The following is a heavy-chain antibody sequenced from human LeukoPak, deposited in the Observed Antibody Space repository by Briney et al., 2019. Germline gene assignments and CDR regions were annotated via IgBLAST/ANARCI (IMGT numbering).Heavy chain of an antibody. D-gene: IGHD7-27*01. CDR1: GFTFSSSW. J-gene: IGHJ5*02. CDR2: LNSDGSSI. V-gene: IGHV3-74*01. Sequence: PGGSPRLSCAASGFTFSSSWMHWVRQVPGKGLVWVSRLNSDGSSINYADSVKGRFAISRDNAKNTLHLQMNSLRPEDTAVYYCVIEWVDWGQGYNWFEGGGQGTLATVS. CDR3: VIEWVDWGQGYNWFEG.